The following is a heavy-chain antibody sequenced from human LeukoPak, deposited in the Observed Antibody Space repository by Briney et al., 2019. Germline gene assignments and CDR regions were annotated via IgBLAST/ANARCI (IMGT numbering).Heavy chain of an antibody. CDR2: ISRSSSYI. CDR3: AKDDDWGRFNH. D-gene: IGHD3-16*01. CDR1: GFTFSSYE. J-gene: IGHJ1*01. Sequence: GGSLRLSCAASGFTFSSYEMNWVRQAPGKGLEWVSSISRSSSYIYYADSVKGRFTISRDNAKNSLYLQMNSLRAEDTAMYYCAKDDDWGRFNHWGQGTLVTVSS. V-gene: IGHV3-21*04.